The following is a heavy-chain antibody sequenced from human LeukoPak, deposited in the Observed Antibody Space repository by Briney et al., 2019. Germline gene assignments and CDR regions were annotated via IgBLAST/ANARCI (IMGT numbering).Heavy chain of an antibody. CDR2: ISYDGSNK. V-gene: IGHV3-30-3*01. Sequence: GSLRLSCAASGFTVSSNYMSWVRQAPGKGLEWVAVISYDGSNKIYADSVKGRFTISRDNSKNTLYLQMNSLRAEDRAVYYCARGQQGATTVDYWGQGTLVTVSS. CDR1: GFTVSSNY. D-gene: IGHD1-26*01. CDR3: ARGQQGATTVDY. J-gene: IGHJ4*02.